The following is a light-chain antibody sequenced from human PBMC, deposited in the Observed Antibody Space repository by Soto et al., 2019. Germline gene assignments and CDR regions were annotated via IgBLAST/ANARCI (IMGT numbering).Light chain of an antibody. CDR3: SSYAASNNTYVV. V-gene: IGLV2-8*01. J-gene: IGLJ3*02. CDR1: SSDVGGYNY. CDR2: EVT. Sequence: QSALTQPPSASGSPGQSVTISCTGTSSDVGGYNYVSWYQQYPGRAPKLMIYEVTKRPSGVPDRFSGSKSGNTASLTVSGLQAADEADDYCSSYAASNNTYVVFGGGTKLTVL.